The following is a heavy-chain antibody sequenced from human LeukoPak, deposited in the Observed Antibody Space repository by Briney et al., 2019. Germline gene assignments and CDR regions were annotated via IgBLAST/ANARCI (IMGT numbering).Heavy chain of an antibody. CDR1: GGTFSSYA. D-gene: IGHD3-22*01. V-gene: IGHV1-69*05. J-gene: IGHJ5*02. CDR3: ALYYYDSSGYSGFDP. Sequence: ASVKVSCKASGGTFSSYAISWVRQAPGQGLEWMGGIIPIFGTANYAQKFQGRVTMTRDTSTSTVYMELSSLRSEDTAVYYCALYYYDSSGYSGFDPWGQGTLVTVSS. CDR2: IIPIFGTA.